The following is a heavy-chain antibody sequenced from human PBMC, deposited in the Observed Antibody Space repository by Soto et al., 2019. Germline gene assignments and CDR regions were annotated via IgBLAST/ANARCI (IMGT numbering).Heavy chain of an antibody. D-gene: IGHD2-2*01. J-gene: IGHJ6*02. CDR3: ARAGYCSRTSCYGMDV. CDR2: INAGNGNT. V-gene: IGHV1-3*01. Sequence: ASVKVSCKASGYTFTSYAMHWVLKAPGQRLEWMGWINAGNGNTKYSQKFQGRVTITRDTSASTAYMELSSLRSEDTAVYYCARAGYCSRTSCYGMDVWGQGTTVTFYS. CDR1: GYTFTSYA.